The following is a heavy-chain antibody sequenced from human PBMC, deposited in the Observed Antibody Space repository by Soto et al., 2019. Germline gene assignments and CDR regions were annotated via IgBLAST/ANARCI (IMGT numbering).Heavy chain of an antibody. V-gene: IGHV3-23*01. CDR1: GFTFSSYA. Sequence: GGSLRLSCAASGFTFSSYAMSWVRQAPGKGLEWVSAISGSGGSTYYADSVKGRFTISRDNSKNKLYLQMNSLRAEDTAVYYCVVAASYYYYYMDVWGKGTTVTVSS. D-gene: IGHD6-13*01. CDR2: ISGSGGST. J-gene: IGHJ6*03. CDR3: VVAASYYYYYMDV.